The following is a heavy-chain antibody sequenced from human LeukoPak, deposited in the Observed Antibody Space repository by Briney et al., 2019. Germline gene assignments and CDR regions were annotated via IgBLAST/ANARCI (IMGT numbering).Heavy chain of an antibody. V-gene: IGHV3-30-3*01. CDR3: ASLGDD. CDR2: ISIAGNNV. Sequence: PGRSLRLSCAASGFTFSSFAMHWVRQAPGKGLEWAAAISIAGNNVYYADSVKGRFTISTDNSKSTLYLQMNSLRVEDTAVHYCASLGDDWGQGTLVTVSS. J-gene: IGHJ4*02. CDR1: GFTFSSFA. D-gene: IGHD7-27*01.